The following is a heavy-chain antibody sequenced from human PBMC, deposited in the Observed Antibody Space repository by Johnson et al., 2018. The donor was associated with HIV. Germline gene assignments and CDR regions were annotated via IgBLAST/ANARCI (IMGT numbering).Heavy chain of an antibody. D-gene: IGHD1-26*01. V-gene: IGHV3-11*01. J-gene: IGHJ3*02. CDR2: ISSSGSTI. CDR3: VREGAPSGRDFGAFDI. CDR1: GFTFSDYY. Sequence: QVQLVESGGGLVKPGGSLRLSCAASGFTFSDYYMSWIRQAPGKGLEWVSYISSSGSTIYYADSVKGRLTISRDNAKNSLYLQVNSLRAEDMTMYYCVREGAPSGRDFGAFDIWGQGTVVTVSS.